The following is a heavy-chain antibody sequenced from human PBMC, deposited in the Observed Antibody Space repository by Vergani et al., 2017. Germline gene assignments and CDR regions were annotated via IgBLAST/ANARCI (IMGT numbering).Heavy chain of an antibody. V-gene: IGHV3-33*01. CDR1: GFTFSSYG. D-gene: IGHD5-12*01. CDR3: ATGPYSGYDAFDI. CDR2: IWYDGSNK. J-gene: IGHJ3*02. Sequence: QVQLVESGGGVVQPGRSLRLSCAASGFTFSSYGMHWVRQAPGKGLEWVAVIWYDGSNKYYADSVKGRFTISRDNSKNTLYLQMNSLRAEDTAVYYCATGPYSGYDAFDIWGQGTMVTVSS.